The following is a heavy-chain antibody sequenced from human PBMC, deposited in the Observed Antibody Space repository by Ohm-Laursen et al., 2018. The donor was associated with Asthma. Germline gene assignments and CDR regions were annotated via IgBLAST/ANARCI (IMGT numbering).Heavy chain of an antibody. Sequence: SLRLSCTASGFTFSSYSMNWVRQAPGKGLEWVSSISTSSNYIYYADSVKGRFTISRDNSKNTLYLQMNSLRAEDTAVYYCARDHTRYSYGCIDYWGQGTLVTVSS. CDR1: GFTFSSYS. V-gene: IGHV3-21*01. J-gene: IGHJ4*02. D-gene: IGHD5-18*01. CDR2: ISTSSNYI. CDR3: ARDHTRYSYGCIDY.